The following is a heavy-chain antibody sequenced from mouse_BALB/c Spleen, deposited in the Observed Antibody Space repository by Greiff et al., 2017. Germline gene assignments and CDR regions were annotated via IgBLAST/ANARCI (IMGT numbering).Heavy chain of an antibody. CDR3: ARDGNYWFAY. D-gene: IGHD2-1*01. Sequence: EVMLVESGGGLVKPGGSLKLSCAASGFTFSSYAMSWVRQSPEKRLEWVAEISSGGSYTYYPDTVTGRFTISRDNAKNTLYLEMSSLRSEDTAMYYCARDGNYWFAYWGQGTLVTVSA. CDR2: ISSGGSYT. CDR1: GFTFSSYA. V-gene: IGHV5-9-4*01. J-gene: IGHJ3*01.